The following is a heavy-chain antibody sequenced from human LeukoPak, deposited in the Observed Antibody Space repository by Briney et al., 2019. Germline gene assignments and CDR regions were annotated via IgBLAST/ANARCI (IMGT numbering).Heavy chain of an antibody. CDR2: FDPEDGET. J-gene: IGHJ4*02. V-gene: IGHV1-24*01. Sequence: ASVKVSCKVSGYTLTELSMHWVRQAPGEGLEWMGGFDPEDGETIYAQKFQGRVTMTEDTSTDTAYMELSSLRSEDTAVYYCATWGYYDSSGWFGYWGQGTLVTVSS. D-gene: IGHD3-22*01. CDR1: GYTLTELS. CDR3: ATWGYYDSSGWFGY.